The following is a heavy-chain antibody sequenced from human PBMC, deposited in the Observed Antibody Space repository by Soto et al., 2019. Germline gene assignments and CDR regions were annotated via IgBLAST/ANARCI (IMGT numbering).Heavy chain of an antibody. D-gene: IGHD6-19*01. Sequence: GGSLRLSCAVSGVNFNTFGMHWVRQGPGKGLEWVAVIWFDGTNKYYADSVKGRFTISRDISRDTLYLQMNSLRADDTAVYYCGKERRGSGWFVCGYWGQGILVTVSS. V-gene: IGHV3-33*06. CDR2: IWFDGTNK. CDR1: GVNFNTFG. J-gene: IGHJ4*02. CDR3: GKERRGSGWFVCGY.